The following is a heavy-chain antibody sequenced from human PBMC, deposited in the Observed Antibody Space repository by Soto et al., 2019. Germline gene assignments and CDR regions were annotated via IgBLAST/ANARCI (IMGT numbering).Heavy chain of an antibody. D-gene: IGHD3-22*01. CDR1: GFTFTTYA. CDR2: ISGSGGST. J-gene: IGHJ4*02. V-gene: IGHV3-23*01. CDR3: AKVFQKYYYDSSGSD. Sequence: GVSLRLSCAASGFTFTTYAMSWVRQAPGKGLEWVSAISGSGGSTYYADSVKGRFTISRDNSKNTLYLQMNSLRVEDTAVYYCAKVFQKYYYDSSGSDWGQGTLVTVSS.